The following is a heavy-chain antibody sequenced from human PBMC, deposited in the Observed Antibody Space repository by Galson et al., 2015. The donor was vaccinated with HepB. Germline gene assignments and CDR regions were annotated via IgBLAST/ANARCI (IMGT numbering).Heavy chain of an antibody. V-gene: IGHV3-73*01. D-gene: IGHD6-13*01. CDR1: GFTFSGSA. CDR2: IRSKATNYAA. J-gene: IGHJ4*02. Sequence: SLRLSCAASGFTFSGSAIHWVRQASGRGPEWIGHIRSKATNYAALYVPSLKGRFTISRDDSKNMAYLPMGSLETADTAVYYCVRSGDFSGYSSRWGQGTLVTVSS. CDR3: VRSGDFSGYSSR.